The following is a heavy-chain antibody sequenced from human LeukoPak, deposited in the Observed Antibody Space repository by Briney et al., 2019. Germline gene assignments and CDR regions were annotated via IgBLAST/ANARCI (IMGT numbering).Heavy chain of an antibody. V-gene: IGHV4-34*01. CDR2: INHSGST. CDR3: ARGLRGWYVRNYYYYMDV. CDR1: GGSFSGYY. D-gene: IGHD6-19*01. Sequence: PSETLSLTCAVYGGSFSGYYWTWIRQPPGKGLEWIGEINHSGSTNYNPSLKSRVTISVDTSKNQFSLKLSSVTAADTAVYYCARGLRGWYVRNYYYYMDVWGKGTTVTISS. J-gene: IGHJ6*03.